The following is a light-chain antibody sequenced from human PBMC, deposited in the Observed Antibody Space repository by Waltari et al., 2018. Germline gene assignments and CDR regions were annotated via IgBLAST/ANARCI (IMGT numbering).Light chain of an antibody. Sequence: DIVMTQSPDSLAVSLGERATINCKSSQSVLYSSNNKNYLAWYRQKPGQPPKLLIYWASTRESGVPDRVSGSGSWTGFTLTISSLQAEDVAVYYCQQYYSTPWTFGQGTKVEIK. CDR2: WAS. J-gene: IGKJ1*01. V-gene: IGKV4-1*01. CDR1: QSVLYSSNNKNY. CDR3: QQYYSTPWT.